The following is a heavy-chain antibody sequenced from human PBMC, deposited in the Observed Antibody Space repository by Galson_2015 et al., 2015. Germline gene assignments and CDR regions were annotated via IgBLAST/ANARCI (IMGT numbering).Heavy chain of an antibody. CDR3: AKSYNWNDPGWVDV. CDR1: GFTFSSYA. CDR2: ISGSGGST. J-gene: IGHJ6*02. V-gene: IGHV3-23*01. Sequence: SLRLSCAASGFTFSSYAMSWVRQAPGKGLEWVSAISGSGGSTYYADSVKGRFTISRDNSKNTLYLQMNSLRAEGTAVYYCAKSYNWNDPGWVDVWGQGTTVTVPS. D-gene: IGHD1-1*01.